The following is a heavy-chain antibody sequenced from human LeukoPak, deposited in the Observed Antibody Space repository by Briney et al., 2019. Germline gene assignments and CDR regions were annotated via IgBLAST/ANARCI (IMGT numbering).Heavy chain of an antibody. CDR2: ISYDGSNK. V-gene: IGHV3-30*18. Sequence: PGVSLRLSCAASGFTFSSYGMHWVRQAPGKGLEWVAVISYDGSNKYYADSVKGRFTFSRDNSKNTLYLQMNSLTAEDTAVYYCAKDRGDGYTNFDYWGQGTLVTVSS. CDR1: GFTFSSYG. CDR3: AKDRGDGYTNFDY. D-gene: IGHD5-24*01. J-gene: IGHJ4*02.